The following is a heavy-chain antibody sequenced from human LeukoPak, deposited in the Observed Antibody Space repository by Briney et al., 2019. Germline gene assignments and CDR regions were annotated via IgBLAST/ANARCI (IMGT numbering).Heavy chain of an antibody. J-gene: IGHJ4*02. D-gene: IGHD2-2*01. CDR2: INHSGST. Sequence: SETLFLTCGVYGGSFRSYYWNWIRQPPGKGLEWIGEINHSGSTNYNPSLKSRVTMSVDTSKKQFSLKLSSVTAADTAVYYCASQHCTSTTCYAYFDYWGQGTLVTVSS. CDR3: ASQHCTSTTCYAYFDY. V-gene: IGHV4-34*01. CDR1: GGSFRSYY.